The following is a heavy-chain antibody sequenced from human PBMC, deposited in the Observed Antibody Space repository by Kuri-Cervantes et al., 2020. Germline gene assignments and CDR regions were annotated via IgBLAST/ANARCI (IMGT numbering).Heavy chain of an antibody. V-gene: IGHV3-23*01. CDR1: GFTFSSYA. CDR3: AKDIKSPLYDFWSGALYYYYGMDV. CDR2: ISGSGGST. D-gene: IGHD3-3*01. J-gene: IGHJ6*02. Sequence: GGSLRLSCAASGFTFSSYAMSWVRQAPGKGLEWVSAISGSGGSTYCADSVKGRFTISRDNAKNSLYLQMNSLRAEDTALYYCAKDIKSPLYDFWSGALYYYYGMDVWGQGTTVTVSS.